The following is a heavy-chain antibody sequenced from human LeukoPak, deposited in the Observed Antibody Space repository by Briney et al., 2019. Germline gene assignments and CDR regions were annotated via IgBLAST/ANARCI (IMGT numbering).Heavy chain of an antibody. V-gene: IGHV3-9*01. CDR1: GFTFDDYA. J-gene: IGHJ4*02. CDR3: ARGYSYGNY. CDR2: ISWNSGSI. Sequence: QSGGSLRLSCAASGFTFDDYAMHWVRQAPGKGLEWVSGISWNSGSIGYADSVKGRFTISRDNAKNSLYLRMNSLRAEDTAVYYCARGYSYGNYWGQGTLVTVSS. D-gene: IGHD5-18*01.